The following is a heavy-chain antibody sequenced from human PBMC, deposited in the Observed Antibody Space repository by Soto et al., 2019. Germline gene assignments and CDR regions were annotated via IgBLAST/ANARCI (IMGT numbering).Heavy chain of an antibody. V-gene: IGHV3-23*01. Sequence: EVQLLESGGGLVQPGGSLRLSCAASGFTFSSYAMSWVRQAPGKGLEWVSAISGSGGSTYYADSVKGRFTISRDNSKNTLYLQMNSLRAEDKAVYYCAKPREPLMGEGDYGDYDAFDIWGQGTMVTVSS. J-gene: IGHJ3*02. CDR1: GFTFSSYA. D-gene: IGHD4-17*01. CDR3: AKPREPLMGEGDYGDYDAFDI. CDR2: ISGSGGST.